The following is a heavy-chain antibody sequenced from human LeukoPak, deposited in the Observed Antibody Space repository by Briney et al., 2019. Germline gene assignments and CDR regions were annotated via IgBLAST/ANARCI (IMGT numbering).Heavy chain of an antibody. CDR2: INHSGST. CDR3: ARAPDYDFWSGYHNWFDP. Sequence: SETLSLTCAVYGGSFSGYYWSWIRQPPGKGLEWIGEINHSGSTYYNPSLKSRVTISVDTSKNQFSLKLSSVTAADTAVYYCARAPDYDFWSGYHNWFDPWGQGTLVTVSS. CDR1: GGSFSGYY. J-gene: IGHJ5*02. D-gene: IGHD3-3*01. V-gene: IGHV4-34*01.